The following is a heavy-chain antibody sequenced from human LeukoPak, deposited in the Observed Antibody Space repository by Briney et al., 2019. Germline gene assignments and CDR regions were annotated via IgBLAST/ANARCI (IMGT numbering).Heavy chain of an antibody. CDR1: GGSFSGYY. V-gene: IGHV4-34*01. D-gene: IGHD5-12*01. CDR2: INHSGST. J-gene: IGHJ5*02. Sequence: PSETLSLTCAVYGGSFSGYYWSWIRQPPGKGLEWIGEINHSGSTNYNPSLKSRVTISVDTSKNQFSLKLSSVTAADTAVYYCARGVYIVATISNNWFDPWGQGTLVTVSS. CDR3: ARGVYIVATISNNWFDP.